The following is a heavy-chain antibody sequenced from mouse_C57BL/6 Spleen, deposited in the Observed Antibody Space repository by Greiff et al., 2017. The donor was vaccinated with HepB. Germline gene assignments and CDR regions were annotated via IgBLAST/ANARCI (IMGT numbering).Heavy chain of an antibody. D-gene: IGHD3-2*02. CDR3: TRDSSGYFDY. CDR2: IDPETGGT. CDR1: GYTFTDYE. J-gene: IGHJ2*01. Sequence: VQVVESGAELVRPGASVTLSCKASGYTFTDYEMHWVKQTPVHGLEWIGAIDPETGGTAYNQKFKGKAILTADKSSSTAYMELRSLTSEDSAVYYCTRDSSGYFDYWGQGTTLTVSS. V-gene: IGHV1-15*01.